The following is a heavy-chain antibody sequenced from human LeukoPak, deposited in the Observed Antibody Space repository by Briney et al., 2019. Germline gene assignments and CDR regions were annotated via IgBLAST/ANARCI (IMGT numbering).Heavy chain of an antibody. CDR2: IIPIFGTA. Sequence: ASVKVSCKASGGTFSSYAISWVRQAPGRGLEWMGRIIPIFGTANYAQKFQGRVTITTDESTSTAYMELSSLRSEDTAVYYCAREGGSRYFDFDWFDPWGQGTLVTVSS. J-gene: IGHJ5*02. V-gene: IGHV1-69*05. CDR3: AREGGSRYFDFDWFDP. D-gene: IGHD3-9*01. CDR1: GGTFSSYA.